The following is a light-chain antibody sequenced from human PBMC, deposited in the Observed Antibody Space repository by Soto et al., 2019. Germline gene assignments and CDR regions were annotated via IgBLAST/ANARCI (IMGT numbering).Light chain of an antibody. J-gene: IGKJ4*01. Sequence: EIVLTQSPGTLSLSPGERATLSCRASQSVSTTYFAWFQQKPGQAPRLLIYATSNRATDIPDRFSGSGSGTDFTLTISRLEPEDFAVYFCQQYGDSVTFGGGTGVDIK. CDR1: QSVSTTY. CDR2: ATS. CDR3: QQYGDSVT. V-gene: IGKV3-20*01.